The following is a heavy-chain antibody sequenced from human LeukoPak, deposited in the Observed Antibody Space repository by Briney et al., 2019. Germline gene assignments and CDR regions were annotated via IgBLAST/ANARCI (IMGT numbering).Heavy chain of an antibody. D-gene: IGHD3-10*01. J-gene: IGHJ4*02. CDR1: GGSISSYH. V-gene: IGHV4-59*01. CDR2: ISYSGST. CDR3: ARVLVPDLMVRD. Sequence: SETLSLTCTVSGGSISSYHWSWIRQPPGKGLEWIGYISYSGSTNYNPSLKSRVTISVDTSKNQFSLKLSSVTAADTAVYYCARVLVPDLMVRDWGQGTQVTVSS.